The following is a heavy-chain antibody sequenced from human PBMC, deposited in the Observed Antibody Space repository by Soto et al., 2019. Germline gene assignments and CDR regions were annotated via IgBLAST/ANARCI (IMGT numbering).Heavy chain of an antibody. J-gene: IGHJ6*02. CDR1: GFTFSSYS. CDR2: ISSSSSYI. Sequence: GESLKISCAASGFTFSSYSMNWVRQAPGKGLEWVSSISSSSSYIYYADSVKGRFTISRDNAKNSLYLQMNSLRAEDTAVYYCARDKDYYDSSGYYTPPLAIAYYYYYGMDVWGQGTTVTVSS. D-gene: IGHD3-22*01. V-gene: IGHV3-21*01. CDR3: ARDKDYYDSSGYYTPPLAIAYYYYYGMDV.